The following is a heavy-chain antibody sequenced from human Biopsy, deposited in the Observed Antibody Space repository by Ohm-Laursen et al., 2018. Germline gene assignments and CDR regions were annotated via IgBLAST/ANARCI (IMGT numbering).Heavy chain of an antibody. CDR1: GFTFGDYY. CDR3: ARAVGIAAAPIDY. CDR2: INSSGSTK. J-gene: IGHJ4*02. Sequence: SLRLSCSASGFTFGDYYMSWIRQAPGRGLEWVSDINSSGSTKYHAESVKGRFTISRDNAMNLVYLQMNSLRGEYTAVYYCARAVGIAAAPIDYWGQGTLVTVSS. D-gene: IGHD2-15*01. V-gene: IGHV3-11*01.